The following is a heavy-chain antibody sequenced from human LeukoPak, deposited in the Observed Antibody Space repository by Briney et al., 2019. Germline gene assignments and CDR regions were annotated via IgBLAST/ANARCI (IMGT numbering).Heavy chain of an antibody. Sequence: GGSLRLSCAASGFTFSDYAIHWVRQAPGKGLEWVAVISYDGNKKYYADSLKGRFTISRDNSKNTLYLQMNSLRPEDTAVFYCARERIAETGTGWFDPWGQGTLVTVSS. CDR3: ARERIAETGTGWFDP. CDR1: GFTFSDYA. J-gene: IGHJ5*02. CDR2: ISYDGNKK. D-gene: IGHD6-13*01. V-gene: IGHV3-30*04.